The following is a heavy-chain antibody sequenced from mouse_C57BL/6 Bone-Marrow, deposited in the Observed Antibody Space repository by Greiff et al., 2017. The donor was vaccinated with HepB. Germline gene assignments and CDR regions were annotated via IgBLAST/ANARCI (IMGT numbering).Heavy chain of an antibody. CDR1: GYPLTANE. D-gene: IGHD1-1*01. CDR3: TRDRYGSSLYFDD. CDR2: IVPETVGT. J-gene: IGHJ2*01. V-gene: IGHV1-15*01. Sequence: QVQLKESGAELVRPGPPLPRSCRASGYPLTANEFPWVKQTPVHGLEWIEAIVPETVGTAYNQKFKGKAILTADKSSSTAYMELRSLTSEDSAVYYCTRDRYGSSLYFDDWGQGTTLTVSS.